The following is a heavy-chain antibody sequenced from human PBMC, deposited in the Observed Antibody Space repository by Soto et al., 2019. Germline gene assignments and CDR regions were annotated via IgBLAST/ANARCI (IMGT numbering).Heavy chain of an antibody. CDR2: ISAYNGNT. CDR3: ARFMGKNIVVVPAAIHYYYGMDV. CDR1: GYTFTSYG. V-gene: IGHV1-18*01. D-gene: IGHD2-2*02. Sequence: ASLKVSCKASGYTFTSYGISWVRQAPGQGLEWMGWISAYNGNTNYAQKLQGRVTMTTDTSTSTAYMELRSLRSDDTAVYYCARFMGKNIVVVPAAIHYYYGMDVWGQGTTVTVSS. J-gene: IGHJ6*02.